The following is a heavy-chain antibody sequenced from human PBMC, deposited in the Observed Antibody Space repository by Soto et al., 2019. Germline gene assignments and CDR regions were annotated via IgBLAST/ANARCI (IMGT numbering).Heavy chain of an antibody. CDR2: ISGYNGNT. D-gene: IGHD5-18*01. CDR1: GYTFSNYG. J-gene: IGHJ6*02. Sequence: ASVKVSCKASGYTFSNYGISWVRQGPGQGLEWMGWISGYNGNTHYEEKVQDRIKMTTDTSTSATYLELRSLRSDDTAVYFCARDPGFGFGYSYAFAMDVWGQGTTVTVSS. CDR3: ARDPGFGFGYSYAFAMDV. V-gene: IGHV1-18*01.